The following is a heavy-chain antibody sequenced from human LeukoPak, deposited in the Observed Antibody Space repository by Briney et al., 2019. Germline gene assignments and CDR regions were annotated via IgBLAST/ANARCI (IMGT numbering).Heavy chain of an antibody. Sequence: GSLRLSCAASGFTFSSYSMNWVRQAPGKGREGIGSIYYSGSTYYNPSLKSGVTISVDTSKNQFSLKLSSVTAADTAVYYCARRVGATYFDYWGQGTLVPVSS. V-gene: IGHV4-39*01. CDR3: ARRVGATYFDY. D-gene: IGHD1-26*01. CDR2: IYYSGST. J-gene: IGHJ4*02. CDR1: GFTFSSYSMN.